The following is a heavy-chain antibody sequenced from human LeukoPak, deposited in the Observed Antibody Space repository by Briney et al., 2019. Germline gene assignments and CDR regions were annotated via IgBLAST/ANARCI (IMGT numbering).Heavy chain of an antibody. V-gene: IGHV1-2*02. J-gene: IGHJ6*04. Sequence: GASAKVSCKASGYTFTGYYMNWVRQAPGQGLEWMGWINPHTDGTNYAQKFQGRVTMTRDTSISTAYMELSSLRAEDTAVYYCAELGITMIGGVWGKGTTVTISS. CDR3: AELGITMIGGV. CDR1: GYTFTGYY. D-gene: IGHD3-10*02. CDR2: INPHTDGT.